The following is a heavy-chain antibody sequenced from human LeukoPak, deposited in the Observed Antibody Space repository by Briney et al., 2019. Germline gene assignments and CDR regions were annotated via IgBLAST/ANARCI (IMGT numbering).Heavy chain of an antibody. CDR3: ARGDQALFDP. V-gene: IGHV1-8*03. D-gene: IGHD3-16*02. J-gene: IGHJ5*02. CDR2: MNPNSGNT. Sequence: ASVKVSCKATYTFPNYAITWVRQAPGQGLEWMGWMNPNSGNTGYAQKFQGRVTITRNTSISTAYMELSSLRSEDTAVYYCARGDQALFDPWGQGTLVTVSS. CDR1: YTFPNYA.